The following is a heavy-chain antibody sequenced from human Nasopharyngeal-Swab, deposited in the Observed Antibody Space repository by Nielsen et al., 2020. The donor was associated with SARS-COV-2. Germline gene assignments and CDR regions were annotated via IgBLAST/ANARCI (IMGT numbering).Heavy chain of an antibody. V-gene: IGHV4-30-4*01. CDR2: IYYSGST. J-gene: IGHJ5*02. Sequence: SETLSLTCTVSGGSISNYYWSWIRQPPGKGLEWIGYIYYSGSTYYNPSLKSRVTISVDTSKNQFSLKLSSVTAADTAVYYCARDSRGWFDPWGQGTLVTVSS. CDR3: ARDSRGWFDP. D-gene: IGHD2-2*01. CDR1: GGSISNYY.